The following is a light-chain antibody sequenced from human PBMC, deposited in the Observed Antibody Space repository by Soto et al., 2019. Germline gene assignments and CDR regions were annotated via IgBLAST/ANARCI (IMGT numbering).Light chain of an antibody. J-gene: IGLJ1*01. Sequence: QSALTQPASVSGSPGQSITIPCTGTSSDVGGYNYVSWYQQHPGKAPKLMIYEVSNRPSGVSNRFSGSKSGNTAALTISGLQAEDEADYYCSSYTSSSTLGVFGTGTRSPS. CDR1: SSDVGGYNY. V-gene: IGLV2-14*01. CDR2: EVS. CDR3: SSYTSSSTLGV.